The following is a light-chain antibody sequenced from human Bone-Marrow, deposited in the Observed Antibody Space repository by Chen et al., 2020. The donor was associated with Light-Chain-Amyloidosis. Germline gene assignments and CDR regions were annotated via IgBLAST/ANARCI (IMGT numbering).Light chain of an antibody. Sequence: SYELTQSPSVSVSPGQTVKITCSGDVLAKQFGYWYQQKPGQAPLVVIHRDSERPSGIPERFSGAGSGTTVTLTISGVQAEDEAVYYCHAPDTERKYMFVGGGTKLTVL. J-gene: IGLJ2*01. CDR1: VLAKQF. V-gene: IGLV3-25*03. CDR2: RDS. CDR3: HAPDTERKYMF.